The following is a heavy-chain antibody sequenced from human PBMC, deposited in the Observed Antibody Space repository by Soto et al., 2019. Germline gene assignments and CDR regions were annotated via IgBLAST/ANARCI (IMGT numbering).Heavy chain of an antibody. V-gene: IGHV3-33*01. CDR3: ARDYYDSSGYAFDI. CDR1: GFTFSSYG. Sequence: QVQLVASGGGVVQPGRSLRLSCAASGFTFSSYGMHWVRQAPGKGLEWVAVIWYDGSNKYYADSVKGRFTISRDNSKNTLYLQMNSLRAEDTAVYYCARDYYDSSGYAFDIWGQGTMVTVSS. D-gene: IGHD3-22*01. CDR2: IWYDGSNK. J-gene: IGHJ3*02.